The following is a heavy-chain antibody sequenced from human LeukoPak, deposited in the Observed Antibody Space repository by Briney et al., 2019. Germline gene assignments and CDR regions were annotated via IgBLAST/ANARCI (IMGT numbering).Heavy chain of an antibody. Sequence: SETLSLTCTVSGGSISSGGYYWSWIRQHPGKGLEWIGYIYYSGSTYYNPSLKSRVTISVDTSKNQFSLKLSSVTAADTAVYYCARGGYVDNWFDPWGQGTLVTVSS. CDR1: GGSISSGGYY. D-gene: IGHD5-12*01. V-gene: IGHV4-31*03. J-gene: IGHJ5*02. CDR3: ARGGYVDNWFDP. CDR2: IYYSGST.